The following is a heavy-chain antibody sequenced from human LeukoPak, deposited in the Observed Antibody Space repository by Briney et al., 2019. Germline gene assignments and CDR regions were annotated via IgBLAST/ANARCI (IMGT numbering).Heavy chain of an antibody. Sequence: PSETLSLTCTVSGGSITSYYWSWIRQPPGKGLGWIGSIYYSGSTNYNPSLKSRVTISIDTSKNQFSLKLSSVTAADTAVYYCASTANYYGSGSYYKNWGQGTLVTVSS. CDR1: GGSITSYY. D-gene: IGHD3-10*01. CDR3: ASTANYYGSGSYYKN. CDR2: IYYSGST. V-gene: IGHV4-59*01. J-gene: IGHJ4*02.